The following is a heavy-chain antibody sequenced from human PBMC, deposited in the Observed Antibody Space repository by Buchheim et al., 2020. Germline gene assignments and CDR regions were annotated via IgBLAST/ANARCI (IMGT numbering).Heavy chain of an antibody. Sequence: QVQLVESGGGVVQPGRSLRLSCAASGFTFSSYGMHWVRQAPGKGLEWVAVISYDGSNAYYADSVKGRFTISRDNSKNTLYLQMNSLRAEDTAVFYCAKTNYYVSSGYIDYWGQGTL. V-gene: IGHV3-30*18. CDR3: AKTNYYVSSGYIDY. J-gene: IGHJ4*02. CDR1: GFTFSSYG. CDR2: ISYDGSNA. D-gene: IGHD3-22*01.